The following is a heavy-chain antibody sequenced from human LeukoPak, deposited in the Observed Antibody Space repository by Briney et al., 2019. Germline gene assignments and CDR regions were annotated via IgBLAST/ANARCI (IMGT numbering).Heavy chain of an antibody. CDR2: IGSSSS. CDR3: ARVGPSGGYYSDY. Sequence: PGGSLRLSCAASGFPFSSYSMKWVRQAPGKGLEWVSSIGSSSSYSDSVKGRFTISRDNAKNSLYLQMNSLRAENTAVYYCARVGPSGGYYSDYWGQGTLVTVSS. V-gene: IGHV3-21*01. D-gene: IGHD3-22*01. J-gene: IGHJ4*02. CDR1: GFPFSSYS.